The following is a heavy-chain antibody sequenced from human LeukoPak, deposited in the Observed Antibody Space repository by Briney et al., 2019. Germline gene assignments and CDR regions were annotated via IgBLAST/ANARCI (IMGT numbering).Heavy chain of an antibody. CDR1: GYTFASYD. V-gene: IGHV1-8*01. J-gene: IGHJ4*02. D-gene: IGHD2-21*01. Sequence: ASVKVSCKASGYTFASYDFNWVRQATGQRPEWMGWMSPNSGDTGYAQKFQDRVTMTRNTSISTAYMELSSLRSDDTAVYYCARESGGGYSHWGQGTLVTVSS. CDR2: MSPNSGDT. CDR3: ARESGGGYSH.